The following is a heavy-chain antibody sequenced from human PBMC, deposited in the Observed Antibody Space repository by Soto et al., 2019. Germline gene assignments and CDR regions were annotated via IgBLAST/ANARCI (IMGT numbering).Heavy chain of an antibody. D-gene: IGHD6-13*01. CDR1: GGTFSSYA. J-gene: IGHJ6*02. CDR2: IIPIFGTA. CDR3: AGWEQQLDPFAYYYGMDV. Sequence: SVKVSCKASGGTFSSYAISWVRQAPGQGLEWMGGIIPIFGTANYAQKFQGRVTITADESTSTAYMELSSLRSEDTAVYYCAGWEQQLDPFAYYYGMDVWGQGTTVTVSS. V-gene: IGHV1-69*13.